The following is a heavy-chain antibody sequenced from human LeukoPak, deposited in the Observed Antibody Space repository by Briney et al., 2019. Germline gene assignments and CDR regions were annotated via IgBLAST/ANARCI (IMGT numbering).Heavy chain of an antibody. J-gene: IGHJ6*03. V-gene: IGHV4-34*01. D-gene: IGHD3-10*01. CDR1: GGSFSGYY. Sequence: KPSETLSLTCAVYGGSFSGYYWSWLRQPPGKGLEWIGEINHSGSTNYNPSLKSRVTISVDTSKNQFSLKLSSVTAADTAVYNCASSSSTNAYYYYYYMDVWGKGTTVTVSS. CDR3: ASSSSTNAYYYYYYMDV. CDR2: INHSGST.